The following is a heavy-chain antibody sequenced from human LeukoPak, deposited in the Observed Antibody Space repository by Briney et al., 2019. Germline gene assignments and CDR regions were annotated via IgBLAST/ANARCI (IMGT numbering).Heavy chain of an antibody. CDR3: AKDTGTAYSSSWYSD. CDR1: GFTFDDYA. Sequence: GRSLRLSCAASGFTFDDYATHWVRQAPGKGLEWVSGISWNSGSIGYADSVKGRFTISRDNAKNSLYLQMNSLRAEDMALYYCAKDTGTAYSSSWYSDWGQGTLVTVSS. J-gene: IGHJ4*02. D-gene: IGHD6-13*01. CDR2: ISWNSGSI. V-gene: IGHV3-9*03.